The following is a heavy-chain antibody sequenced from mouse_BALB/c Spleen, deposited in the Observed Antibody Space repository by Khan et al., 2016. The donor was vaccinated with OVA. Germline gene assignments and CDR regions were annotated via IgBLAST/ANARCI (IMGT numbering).Heavy chain of an antibody. CDR1: GFTFSYYQ. D-gene: IGHD1-1*01. V-gene: IGHV13-2*02. Sequence: VQLVETGGGLVRPGNSLKLSCVTSGFTFSYYQMHWLRQFPGKRLEWIAVITVKSDNSGANYAESVKGRFTISRDASKSSVYLQMNRLREEDTATYYCSRGGYYYGTPFDYWGQGTTLTVSS. CDR2: ITVKSDNSGA. J-gene: IGHJ2*01. CDR3: SRGGYYYGTPFDY.